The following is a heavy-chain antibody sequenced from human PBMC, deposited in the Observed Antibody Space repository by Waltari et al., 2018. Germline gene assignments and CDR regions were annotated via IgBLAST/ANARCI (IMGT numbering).Heavy chain of an antibody. J-gene: IGHJ6*02. CDR1: GFTFSSYA. Sequence: QVQLVESGGGVVQPGRSLRLSCAASGFTFSSYAMHWVRQAPGKGLEWVAVISYDGSNKYYADSVKGRFTISRDNSKNTLYLQMNSLRAEDTAVYYCARASDYHYDGFMDVWGQGTTVTVSS. V-gene: IGHV3-30-3*01. CDR3: ARASDYHYDGFMDV. D-gene: IGHD1-26*01. CDR2: ISYDGSNK.